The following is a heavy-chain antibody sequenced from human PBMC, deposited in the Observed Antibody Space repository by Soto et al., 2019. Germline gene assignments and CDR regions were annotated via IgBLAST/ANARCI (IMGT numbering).Heavy chain of an antibody. D-gene: IGHD6-19*01. CDR2: IYHSGST. V-gene: IGHV4-38-2*02. Sequence: SETLSLTCAVSGYSISSGYYWGWIRQPPGKGLEWIGSIYHSGSTYYNPSLKSRVTISVDTSKNQFSLKLSSVTAADTAVYYCARDLFSGGWAPYYFDYWGQGTLVTVSS. CDR3: ARDLFSGGWAPYYFDY. CDR1: GYSISSGYY. J-gene: IGHJ4*02.